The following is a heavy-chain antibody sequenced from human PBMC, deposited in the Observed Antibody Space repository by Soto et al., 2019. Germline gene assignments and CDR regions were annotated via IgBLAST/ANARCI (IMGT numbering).Heavy chain of an antibody. CDR2: ISYDGSNK. CDR3: AREPSGSKSPVDY. CDR1: GFTFSSYA. J-gene: IGHJ4*02. Sequence: QVQLLESGGGVVQPGRSLRLSCAASGFTFSSYAMHWVRQAPGKGLEWVAVISYDGSNKYYADSVQGRFTISRDNSKNPLYLQMNSRRAEDTAVYYCAREPSGSKSPVDYWGQGTLVTVSS. V-gene: IGHV3-30-3*01. D-gene: IGHD1-26*01.